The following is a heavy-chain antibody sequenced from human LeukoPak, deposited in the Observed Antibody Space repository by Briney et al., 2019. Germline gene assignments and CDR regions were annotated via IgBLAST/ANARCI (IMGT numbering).Heavy chain of an antibody. V-gene: IGHV4-59*01. J-gene: IGHJ5*02. CDR1: GGSISSYY. CDR2: IYYSGST. D-gene: IGHD1-26*01. Sequence: SETLSLTCTVSGGSISSYYWTWIRQPPGKGLEWIGYIYYSGSTNYNPSLKSRVTISVDTSKNQFSLNLSSVTAVDTALYYCARMSGGSWFDPWGQGTLVTVSS. CDR3: ARMSGGSWFDP.